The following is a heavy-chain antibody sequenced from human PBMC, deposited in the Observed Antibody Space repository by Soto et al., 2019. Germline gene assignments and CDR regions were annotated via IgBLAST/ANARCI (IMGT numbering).Heavy chain of an antibody. CDR1: GFTFSDFA. V-gene: IGHV3-23*01. CDR3: AKGRRFLELLNWFDL. Sequence: EVQLLESGGELVQPGGSLRLSCAASGFTFSDFAMSWVSQAPGKGLEWVASLIGSGGSTYYADSVKGRFTISRDNPKNTLYMQMNSLRAEDTVIYYCAKGRRFLELLNWFDLWGQGTLVTVSA. D-gene: IGHD3-3*01. CDR2: LIGSGGST. J-gene: IGHJ5*02.